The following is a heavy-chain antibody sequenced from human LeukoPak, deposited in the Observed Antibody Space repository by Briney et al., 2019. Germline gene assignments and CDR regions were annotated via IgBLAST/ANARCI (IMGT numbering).Heavy chain of an antibody. CDR3: AMFLSGYDWGPLGY. J-gene: IGHJ4*02. Sequence: GASVKVSCKASGGTFSSYAISWVRQAPGQGLEWMGRIIPILGIANYAQKFQGRVTITADKSTSTAYMELSSLRSEDTAVYYCAMFLSGYDWGPLGYWGQGTLVTVSS. CDR2: IIPILGIA. D-gene: IGHD5-12*01. CDR1: GGTFSSYA. V-gene: IGHV1-69*04.